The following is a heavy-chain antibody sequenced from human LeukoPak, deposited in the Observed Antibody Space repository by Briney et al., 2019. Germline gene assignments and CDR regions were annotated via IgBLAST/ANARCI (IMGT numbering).Heavy chain of an antibody. CDR2: IRYDGSNK. Sequence: PGGSLRLSCAASGFTFSSYGMHWVRQAPGKGLEWVAFIRYDGSNKYYADSVKGRFTISRGNSKNTLYLQMNSLRAEDTAVYYCAKEEGAYYYYYYYMDVWGKGTTVTISS. CDR3: AKEEGAYYYYYYYMDV. D-gene: IGHD1-26*01. V-gene: IGHV3-30*02. J-gene: IGHJ6*03. CDR1: GFTFSSYG.